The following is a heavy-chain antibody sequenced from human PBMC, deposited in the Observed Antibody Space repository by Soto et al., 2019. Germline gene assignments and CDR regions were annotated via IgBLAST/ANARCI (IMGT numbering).Heavy chain of an antibody. J-gene: IGHJ3*02. D-gene: IGHD3-10*01. Sequence: PSETLSLTCTVSGGSISSYYWSWIRQPPGKGLEWIGYMYHSGSTNYNPSLKSRVTISVDTSKNQFSLKLSSVTAADTAVYYCARRYGSAFDIWGQGTMVTVSS. CDR2: MYHSGST. CDR1: GGSISSYY. CDR3: ARRYGSAFDI. V-gene: IGHV4-59*01.